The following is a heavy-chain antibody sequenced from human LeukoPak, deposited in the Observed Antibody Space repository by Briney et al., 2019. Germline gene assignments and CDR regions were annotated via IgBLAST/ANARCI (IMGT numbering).Heavy chain of an antibody. D-gene: IGHD6-13*01. V-gene: IGHV3-48*04. CDR1: GFTFTTYT. CDR3: ARGSSWYGDAFDI. CDR2: ITSSSSTI. J-gene: IGHJ3*02. Sequence: GGSLRLSCAASGFTFTTYTMTWVRQAPGKGLEWISYITSSSSTIYYTDSVKGRFTISRDNAKNSLYLQMNSLRAEDTAVYYCARGSSWYGDAFDIWGQGTMVTVSS.